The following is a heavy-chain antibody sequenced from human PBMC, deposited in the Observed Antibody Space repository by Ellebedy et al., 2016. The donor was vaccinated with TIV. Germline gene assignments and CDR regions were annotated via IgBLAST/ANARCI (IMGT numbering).Heavy chain of an antibody. CDR2: ISYDGSSN. CDR1: GFTFSIYA. Sequence: PGRSLRLSCAPSGFTFSIYAMHWVRQAPGKGLEWVAAISYDGSSNYYADSVKGRFTISRDNSMTTLYLEMNSLRAEDTAVYYCARDLDKSSGWYGGAAYWGQGTLVTVSS. D-gene: IGHD6-19*01. V-gene: IGHV3-30-3*01. J-gene: IGHJ4*02. CDR3: ARDLDKSSGWYGGAAY.